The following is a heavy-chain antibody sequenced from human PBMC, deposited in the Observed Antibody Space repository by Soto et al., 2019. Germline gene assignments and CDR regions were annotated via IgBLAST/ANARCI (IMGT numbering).Heavy chain of an antibody. J-gene: IGHJ6*03. CDR2: ISGSGGST. V-gene: IGHV3-23*01. Sequence: GGSLRLSCAASGFTFSSYAMSWVRQAPGKGLEWVSAISGSGGSTYYADSVKGRFTISRDNSKNTLYLQMNSLRAEDTAVYYCATTQGGTIFGVHYYYYYMDVWGKGTTVTVSS. CDR3: ATTQGGTIFGVHYYYYYMDV. CDR1: GFTFSSYA. D-gene: IGHD3-3*01.